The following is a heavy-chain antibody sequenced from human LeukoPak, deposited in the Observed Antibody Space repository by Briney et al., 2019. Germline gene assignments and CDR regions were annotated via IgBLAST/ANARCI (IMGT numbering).Heavy chain of an antibody. J-gene: IGHJ3*02. CDR2: IYYSGSA. V-gene: IGHV4-59*08. CDR3: ARRPPALGAFDI. CDR1: GDSISTYY. Sequence: KTSETLSLTCTVSGDSISTYYWTWIRQPPGKGLEWIGYIYYSGSANYNPSLKSRVTISLDTSKSQFSLKVSSVTAADTAVYYCARRPPALGAFDIWGQGTMVSVSS.